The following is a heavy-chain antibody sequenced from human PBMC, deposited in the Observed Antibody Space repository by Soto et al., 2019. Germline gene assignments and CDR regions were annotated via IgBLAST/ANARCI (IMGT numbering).Heavy chain of an antibody. CDR2: IIPIFGTA. V-gene: IGHV1-69*13. J-gene: IGHJ4*02. CDR3: ASGASYPSLYYFDY. Sequence: ASVKVSCKASGGTFSSYAISWVRQAPGQGLEWMGGIIPIFGTANYAQKFQGRVTITADESTSTAYMELSSLRSEDTAVYYCASGASYPSLYYFDYWGQGTLVTVSS. D-gene: IGHD1-26*01. CDR1: GGTFSSYA.